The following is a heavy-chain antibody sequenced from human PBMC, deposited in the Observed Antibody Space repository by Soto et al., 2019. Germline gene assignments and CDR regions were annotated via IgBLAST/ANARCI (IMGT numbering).Heavy chain of an antibody. J-gene: IGHJ3*02. Sequence: QVTLKESGPVLVKPTETLTLTCTVSGFSLSNARMGVSWIRQPPGKALEWLAHIFSNDEKSYSTSLKSRLTISTDTAKSQVVLTMTNRDHVETATYYCARILATYYDDVWGSGTGDAFDIWGQGTMVTVSS. V-gene: IGHV2-26*01. CDR3: ARILATYYDDVWGSGTGDAFDI. CDR2: IFSNDEK. D-gene: IGHD3-16*01. CDR1: GFSLSNARMG.